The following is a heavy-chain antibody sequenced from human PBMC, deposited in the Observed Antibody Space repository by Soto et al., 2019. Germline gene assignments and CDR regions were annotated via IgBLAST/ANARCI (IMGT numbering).Heavy chain of an antibody. CDR3: ARVPYYYDSSGYVPAVDY. CDR2: ISSSSYI. V-gene: IGHV3-21*01. D-gene: IGHD3-22*01. Sequence: EVQLVESGGGLVKPGGSLRLSCAASGFTFSSYSMNWVRQAPGKGLEWVSSISSSSYIYYADSVKGRFTISRDNAKNSLYLQMNSLRAEDTAVYYCARVPYYYDSSGYVPAVDYWGQGTLVTVSS. J-gene: IGHJ4*02. CDR1: GFTFSSYS.